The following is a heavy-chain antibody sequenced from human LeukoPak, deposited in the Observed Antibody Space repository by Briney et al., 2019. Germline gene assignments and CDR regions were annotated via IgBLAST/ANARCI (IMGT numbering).Heavy chain of an antibody. J-gene: IGHJ6*04. CDR3: ARQGAGRSGYARSPSKDV. CDR2: IHYSGST. D-gene: IGHD5-12*01. Sequence: KPSETLSLTCTFSGGSISGRNYYWGWIRQPPGKGPEWIASIHYSGSTYYDPSLRSRVTISLDMSNNQLSLKLASVTAADTAVYYCARQGAGRSGYARSPSKDVWGTGTTVIVSS. V-gene: IGHV4-39*01. CDR1: GGSISGRNYY.